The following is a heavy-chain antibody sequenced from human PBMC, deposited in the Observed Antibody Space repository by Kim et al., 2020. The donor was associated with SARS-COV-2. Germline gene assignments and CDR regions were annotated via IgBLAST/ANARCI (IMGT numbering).Heavy chain of an antibody. D-gene: IGHD5-18*01. CDR3: TTGRRYSYGGGYYYGMDV. V-gene: IGHV3-15*01. CDR1: GFTFSNAW. CDR2: IKSKTDGRTT. J-gene: IGHJ6*02. Sequence: GGSLRLSCAASGFTFSNAWMSWVRQAPGKGLEWVGRIKSKTDGRTTDYAAPVKGRFTISRDDSKNTLYLQMNSLKTEDTAVYYCTTGRRYSYGGGYYYGMDVWGQGTTVTVSS.